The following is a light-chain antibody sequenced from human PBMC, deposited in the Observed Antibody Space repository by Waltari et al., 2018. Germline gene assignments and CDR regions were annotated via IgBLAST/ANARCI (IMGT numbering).Light chain of an antibody. J-gene: IGKJ1*01. Sequence: EIVLTPSPGTLSLSPGERATLPCRASQSVSSSYLAWYQQKPGQAPRLLIYGASSRATGIPDRFSGSGSGTDFTLTISRLEPEDSAVYYCQQYGTSPPWTFGQGTKVEIK. CDR2: GAS. V-gene: IGKV3-20*01. CDR1: QSVSSSY. CDR3: QQYGTSPPWT.